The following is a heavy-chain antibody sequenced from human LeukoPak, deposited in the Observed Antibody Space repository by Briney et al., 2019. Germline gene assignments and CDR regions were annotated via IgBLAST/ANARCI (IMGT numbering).Heavy chain of an antibody. CDR1: GVTVSSNY. V-gene: IGHV3-23*01. CDR2: ISTTGGST. D-gene: IGHD4-23*01. Sequence: GGSLRLSCGVSGVTVSSNYMIWVRRAPGKGLEWVSAISTTGGSTYYADSVKGRFTISRDNSKNTLSLQMDSLRVEDTAVYYCAKDWTTVVTPKGYYFDSWGQGTLVTVSS. J-gene: IGHJ4*02. CDR3: AKDWTTVVTPKGYYFDS.